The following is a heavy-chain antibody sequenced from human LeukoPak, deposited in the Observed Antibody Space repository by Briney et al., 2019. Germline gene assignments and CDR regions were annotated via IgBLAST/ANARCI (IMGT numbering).Heavy chain of an antibody. CDR2: ISGSGGST. CDR3: AKDTGYSGYDYSDY. D-gene: IGHD5-12*01. V-gene: IGHV3-23*01. J-gene: IGHJ4*02. CDR1: GFTFSSYA. Sequence: PGGSLRLSCAASGFTFSSYAMSWVRQAPGKGLEWVSAISGSGGSTYYADSVKGRFTISRDNSKNTLYLQMNSLGAEDTAVYYCAKDTGYSGYDYSDYWGQGTLVTVSS.